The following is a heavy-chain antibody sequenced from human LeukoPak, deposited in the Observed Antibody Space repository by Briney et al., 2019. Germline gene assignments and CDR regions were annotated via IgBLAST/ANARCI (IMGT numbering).Heavy chain of an antibody. V-gene: IGHV3-74*01. Sequence: GGSLRLSCAASGFTFNNHWMHWVRHVPGKGLEWVSRIDNDGSNTIYADSVKARFTISRENAKNTLYLQMNSLRAEDTAMYYCSRDRPHNWFDPWGQGTLVTVSS. CDR1: GFTFNNHW. CDR2: IDNDGSNT. CDR3: SRDRPHNWFDP. J-gene: IGHJ5*02.